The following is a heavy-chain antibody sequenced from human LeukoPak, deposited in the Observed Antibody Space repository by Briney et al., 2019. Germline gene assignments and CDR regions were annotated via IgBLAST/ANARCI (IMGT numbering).Heavy chain of an antibody. Sequence: AAVKVSCKASGYTFTGYYMHWVRQAPGQGLGWMGWINPNSGGTNYAQKFQGRVTMTRDTSISTAYMELSRLRSDDTAVYYCARAASSRWSDAFDIWGQGTMVTVSS. CDR1: GYTFTGYY. J-gene: IGHJ3*02. V-gene: IGHV1-2*02. CDR3: ARAASSRWSDAFDI. D-gene: IGHD6-19*01. CDR2: INPNSGGT.